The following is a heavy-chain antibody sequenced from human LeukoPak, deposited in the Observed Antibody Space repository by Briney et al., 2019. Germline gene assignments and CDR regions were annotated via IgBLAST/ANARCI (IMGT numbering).Heavy chain of an antibody. J-gene: IGHJ4*02. CDR3: ARRLDS. CDR2: IGPGGDI. Sequence: GGSLRLSCVASGFSFTAYSMNWVRQAPGRGLEWISYIGPGGDIYYADSVTGRLTLSRDIPKNSLYLQMNGLRVEDTAVYYCARRLDSWGQGTLVTVSS. CDR1: GFSFTAYS. V-gene: IGHV3-48*01.